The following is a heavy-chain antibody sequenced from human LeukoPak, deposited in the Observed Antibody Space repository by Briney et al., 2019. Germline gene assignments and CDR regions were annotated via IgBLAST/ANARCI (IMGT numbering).Heavy chain of an antibody. CDR3: VRDGEGVAISVNFWFDP. V-gene: IGHV1-8*02. CDR1: GYTFTDYG. J-gene: IGHJ5*02. D-gene: IGHD3-10*01. Sequence: GASVKVSCKASGYTFTDYGITWVRQAPGQGLEWMGWMNPINGNTGYARKFQGRVTMTRDTFISTAYMELRSLTSEDTAIYYCVRDGEGVAISVNFWFDPWGQGTLVTVSS. CDR2: MNPINGNT.